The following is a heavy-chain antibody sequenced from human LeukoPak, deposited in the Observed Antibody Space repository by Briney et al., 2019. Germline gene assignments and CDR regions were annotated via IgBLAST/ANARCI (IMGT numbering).Heavy chain of an antibody. D-gene: IGHD5-18*01. CDR1: GGSFSGYY. V-gene: IGHV4-34*01. Sequence: SETLSLTCAVYGGSFSGYYWSWLRQPPGKGLEWIGEINHSGSTNYNPSLKSGVTISVDPSKNQFSLKLSSVTAADTAVYYCARVRPTRSRYSYVNNWFDPWGQGTLVTVSS. J-gene: IGHJ5*02. CDR3: ARVRPTRSRYSYVNNWFDP. CDR2: INHSGST.